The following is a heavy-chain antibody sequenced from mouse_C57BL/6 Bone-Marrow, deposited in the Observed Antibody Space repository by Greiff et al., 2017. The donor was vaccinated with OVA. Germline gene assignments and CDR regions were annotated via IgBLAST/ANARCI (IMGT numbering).Heavy chain of an antibody. CDR3: ARYAPSTIYYDYFYYAMDY. J-gene: IGHJ4*01. V-gene: IGHV7-3*01. CDR1: GFTFTDYY. Sequence: EVKVVESGGGLVQPGGSLSLSCAASGFTFTDYYMSWVRQPPGKALEWLGFIRNKANGYTTEYSASVKGRFTISRDNSQSILYLQMNALRAEDSATYYRARYAPSTIYYDYFYYAMDYWGQGTSVTVSS. D-gene: IGHD2-4*01. CDR2: IRNKANGYTT.